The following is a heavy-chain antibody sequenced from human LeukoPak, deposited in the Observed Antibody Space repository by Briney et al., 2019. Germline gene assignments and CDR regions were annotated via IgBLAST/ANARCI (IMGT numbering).Heavy chain of an antibody. CDR3: ARLFVDIVVVPAAIPRMDV. V-gene: IGHV1-2*06. J-gene: IGHJ6*02. D-gene: IGHD2-2*03. CDR2: INPNSGDT. Sequence: ASVKVSCKASGYTFTGYHMHWVRQAPGQGLEWMGRINPNSGDTNYAQKFQGRVTMTRDTSISTAYMELSRLRSDDTAVYYCARLFVDIVVVPAAIPRMDVWGQGTTVTVSS. CDR1: GYTFTGYH.